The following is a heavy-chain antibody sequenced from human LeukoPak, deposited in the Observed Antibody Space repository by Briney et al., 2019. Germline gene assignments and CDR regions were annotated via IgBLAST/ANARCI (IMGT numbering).Heavy chain of an antibody. CDR3: ARYYSPFYY. CDR2: ISSDSGII. V-gene: IGHV3-48*01. CDR1: GFTFSVYS. D-gene: IGHD3-10*01. Sequence: GGSLRLSCAASGFTFSVYSMNWVRQAPGRGLEWVSYISSDSGIIYYADSVKGRFTISRDNAKNSLYLQMDNLRAADTAVYYCARYYSPFYYWGQGTLVTVSS. J-gene: IGHJ4*02.